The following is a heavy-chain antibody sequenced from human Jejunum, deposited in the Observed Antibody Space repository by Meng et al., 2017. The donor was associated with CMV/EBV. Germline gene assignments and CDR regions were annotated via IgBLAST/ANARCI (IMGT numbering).Heavy chain of an antibody. CDR1: VYTFSDSR. CDR3: ARVATLSTIPWFDP. CDR2: IDYDGSSA. V-gene: IGHV3-74*01. J-gene: IGHJ5*02. D-gene: IGHD3-3*01. Sequence: SVYTFSDSRMHGVRQAPGKGLVCVSRIDYDGSSATYADSVKGRFTISRDNAKNTLYLQMNSLRAEDTAVYYCARVATLSTIPWFDPWGQGTLVTVSS.